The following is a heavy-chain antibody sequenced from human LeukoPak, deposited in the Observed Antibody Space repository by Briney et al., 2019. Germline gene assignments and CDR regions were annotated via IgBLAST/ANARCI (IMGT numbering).Heavy chain of an antibody. CDR2: IYYSGST. J-gene: IGHJ1*01. D-gene: IGHD6-13*01. V-gene: IGHV4-59*01. CDR1: GGSISSNY. CDR3: AAIAAARKYFQH. Sequence: SETLSLTCTVSGGSISSNYWSWIRQPPGKGLEWIGYIYYSGSTNYNPSLKSRVTISVDTSKNQFSLKLSSVTAADTAVYYCAAIAAARKYFQHWGEGTLVTVSS.